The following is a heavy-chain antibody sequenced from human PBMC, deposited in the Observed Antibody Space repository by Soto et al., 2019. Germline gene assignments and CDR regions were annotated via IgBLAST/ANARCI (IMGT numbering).Heavy chain of an antibody. V-gene: IGHV1-3*01. D-gene: IGHD6-13*01. J-gene: IGHJ5*02. Sequence: ASVKVSCKASGYTFTSYGIHWVRQAPGQRLEWMGWINAANGDTKYSPKFQGRVTITRDTSASTAYMELSSLRSEDTAVYYCVRRHVSATGIDWFDPWGQGTLVTSPQ. CDR2: INAANGDT. CDR1: GYTFTSYG. CDR3: VRRHVSATGIDWFDP.